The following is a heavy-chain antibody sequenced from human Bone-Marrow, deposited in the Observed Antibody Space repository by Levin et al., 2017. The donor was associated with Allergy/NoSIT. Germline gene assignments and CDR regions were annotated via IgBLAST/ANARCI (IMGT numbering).Heavy chain of an antibody. CDR1: GFTFRSYA. J-gene: IGHJ4*02. V-gene: IGHV3-23*01. D-gene: IGHD2-8*02. Sequence: GESLKISCAASGFTFRSYAMSWVRQAPGKGLEWVSAITGSAGSTYYADSVKGRFTISRDNSKNTLYLQMNSLRADDTAVYYCAKDDCCSGGICYIRTFDCWGQGTLVTVSS. CDR2: ITGSAGST. CDR3: AKDDCCSGGICYIRTFDC.